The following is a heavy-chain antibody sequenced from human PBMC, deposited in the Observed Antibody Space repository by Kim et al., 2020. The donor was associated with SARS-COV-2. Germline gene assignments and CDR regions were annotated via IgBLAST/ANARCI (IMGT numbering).Heavy chain of an antibody. V-gene: IGHV6-1*01. Sequence: SQTLSLTCAISGDSVSSNSAAWNWIRQSPLRGLEWLGRTYYRSNWYNDYAVSVKNRIIINPDTSKNQFSLQLNSVTPEDTAIYYCARDRTSLNAIDYWGQGTLVTVSS. CDR2: TYYRSNWYN. J-gene: IGHJ4*02. CDR3: ARDRTSLNAIDY. CDR1: GDSVSSNSAA. D-gene: IGHD1-1*01.